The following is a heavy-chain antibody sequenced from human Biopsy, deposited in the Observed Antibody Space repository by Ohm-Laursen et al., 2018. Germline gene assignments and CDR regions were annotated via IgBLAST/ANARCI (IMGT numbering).Heavy chain of an antibody. J-gene: IGHJ5*02. CDR3: ARGDYFDSNGYFWFDP. V-gene: IGHV4-31*01. D-gene: IGHD3-22*01. Sequence: TLSLTCTVSGGTISSGGSYWRWIRQRPGKGLEWIGDIFNSSNTYYNPSLKNLITISGDTSKNQFSLKLNSVNAADTAVYYCARGDYFDSNGYFWFDPWGQGTLVTVSS. CDR2: IFNSSNT. CDR1: GGTISSGGSY.